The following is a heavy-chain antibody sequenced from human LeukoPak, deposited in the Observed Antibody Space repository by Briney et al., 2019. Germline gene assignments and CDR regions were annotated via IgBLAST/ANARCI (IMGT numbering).Heavy chain of an antibody. CDR1: GYTFTGYY. V-gene: IGHV1-2*02. CDR3: ALGMTTVRDWFDP. J-gene: IGHJ5*02. Sequence: SVXXSCKASGYTFTGYYMHWVRQAPGQGLEWMGWINPNSGGTNYAQKFQGRVTMTRDTSISTAYMELSRLRSDDTAVYYCALGMTTVRDWFDPWGQGTLVTVSS. D-gene: IGHD4-11*01. CDR2: INPNSGGT.